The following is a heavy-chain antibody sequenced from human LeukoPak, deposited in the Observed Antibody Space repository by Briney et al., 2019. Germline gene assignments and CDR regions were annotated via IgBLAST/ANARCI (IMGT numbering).Heavy chain of an antibody. CDR2: ISPYNGET. CDR1: GYTFTGYY. V-gene: IGHV1-18*04. J-gene: IGHJ4*02. CDR3: VRDNLPVGSPDNYFDS. D-gene: IGHD1-26*01. Sequence: ASVKVSCKASGYTFTGYYMHWVRQAPGQGLEWMGWISPYNGETKYAQNFQDRLTLTTDTSTSTAYMELRSLRSDDTAVYYCVRDNLPVGSPDNYFDSWGQGTLVTVSS.